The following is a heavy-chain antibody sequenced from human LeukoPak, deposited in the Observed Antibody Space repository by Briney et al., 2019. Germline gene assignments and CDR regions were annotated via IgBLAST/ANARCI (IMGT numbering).Heavy chain of an antibody. CDR3: TRIGIGIVGRDPVDY. V-gene: IGHV3-49*04. D-gene: IGHD2-21*01. Sequence: GGSLRLSCAASGFTFRDYAMSWVRLAPGKGLQWVGFIRSKTYGGAADYGASVKGRFTIYRDDSQSIAYLLMNRLEIEDTAVYYCTRIGIGIVGRDPVDYWGQGTLVTVSS. CDR1: GFTFRDYA. CDR2: IRSKTYGGAA. J-gene: IGHJ4*02.